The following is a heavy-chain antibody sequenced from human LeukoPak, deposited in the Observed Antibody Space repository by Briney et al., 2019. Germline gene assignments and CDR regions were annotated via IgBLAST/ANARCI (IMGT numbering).Heavy chain of an antibody. D-gene: IGHD3-22*01. CDR2: ISGSGDRT. Sequence: GGSLRLSCAASGFTFSSYGMSWVRQAPGKGLEWVSAISGSGDRTYYADSVKGRFTISRDNSKNTLYLQMNSLRAEDTAVYYCARARGLYDSSGEFDYWGQGTLVTVSS. J-gene: IGHJ4*02. CDR1: GFTFSSYG. CDR3: ARARGLYDSSGEFDY. V-gene: IGHV3-23*01.